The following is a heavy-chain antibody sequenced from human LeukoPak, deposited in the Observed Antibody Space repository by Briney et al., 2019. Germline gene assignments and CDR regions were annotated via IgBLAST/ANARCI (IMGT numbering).Heavy chain of an antibody. V-gene: IGHV1-69*05. Sequence: KVSCKASGGTFSSYAISWVRQAPEQGLEWMGRIIPIFGTANYAQKFQGRVTITTDESTSTAYMELSSLRSEDTAVYYCASDSSGWYYDYWGQGTLVTVSS. CDR1: GGTFSSYA. D-gene: IGHD6-19*01. CDR3: ASDSSGWYYDY. J-gene: IGHJ4*02. CDR2: IIPIFGTA.